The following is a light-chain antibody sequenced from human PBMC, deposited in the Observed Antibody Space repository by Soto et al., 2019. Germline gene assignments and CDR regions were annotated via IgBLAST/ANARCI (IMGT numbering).Light chain of an antibody. Sequence: QSVLTQPPSVSAAPGQKITISCSGSNSNVGNNFVSWYQHLPGTAPKLLIYDDDKRPSGIPDRFSGSKSGTSATLGITGFQTGDEADYYCGSWDSSLSAYVFATGTKLTVL. CDR3: GSWDSSLSAYV. CDR1: NSNVGNNF. CDR2: DDD. J-gene: IGLJ1*01. V-gene: IGLV1-51*01.